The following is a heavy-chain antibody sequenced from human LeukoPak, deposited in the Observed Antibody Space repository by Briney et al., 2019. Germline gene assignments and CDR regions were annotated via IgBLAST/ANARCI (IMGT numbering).Heavy chain of an antibody. V-gene: IGHV4-4*08. CDR2: SHDSGST. CDR1: GVSVSGHY. CDR3: ARRVATIPFDQ. J-gene: IGHJ4*02. Sequence: PSETLSLTCTVSGVSVSGHYWSWIRQPPGKGLEWIGYSHDSGSTNYNASLTSRVTISVDTSKNQLSLKLSSVTAADTAVYWCARRVATIPFDQWGQGTLVTVSS. D-gene: IGHD5-12*01.